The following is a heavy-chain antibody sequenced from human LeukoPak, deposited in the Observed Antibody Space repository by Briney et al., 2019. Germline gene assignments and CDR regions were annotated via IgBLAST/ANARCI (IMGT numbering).Heavy chain of an antibody. V-gene: IGHV3-7*01. CDR3: ARGSGYYLGHFDY. CDR2: IKQDGSEK. J-gene: IGHJ4*02. D-gene: IGHD3-22*01. CDR1: GFTFSSYW. Sequence: GGSLRLSCAVSGFTFSSYWMSWVRQAPGKGLEWVANIKQDGSEKYYVDSVKGRFTISRDNAKNSLYLQMNSLRAEDTAVYYCARGSGYYLGHFDYWGQGTLVTVSS.